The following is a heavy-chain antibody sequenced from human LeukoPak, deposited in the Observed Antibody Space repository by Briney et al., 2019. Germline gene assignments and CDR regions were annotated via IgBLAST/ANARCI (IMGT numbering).Heavy chain of an antibody. V-gene: IGHV4-59*01. J-gene: IGHJ4*02. CDR1: GGSLSTYY. Sequence: KPSETLSLTCTVSGGSLSTYYWSWIRQPPGKGLEWIGYIYYSGSTNYNPSLKSRVTISVDTSKNQFSLKLSSVTAADTAVYYCARETYSSGYGVDYWGQGTLVTVSS. CDR2: IYYSGST. D-gene: IGHD6-19*01. CDR3: ARETYSSGYGVDY.